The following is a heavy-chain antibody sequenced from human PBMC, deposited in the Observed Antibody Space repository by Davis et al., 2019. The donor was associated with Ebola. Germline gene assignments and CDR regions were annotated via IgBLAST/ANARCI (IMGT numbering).Heavy chain of an antibody. CDR1: GFTFSTYA. D-gene: IGHD3-22*01. Sequence: GESLKISCAASGFTFSTYAMGWVRQAPGKGLEWVSVISGDGADIAYAVSVRGRLTISRDNSNNTLYLQMNSLRDEDTAVYYCAREEYYYDSSDYPYYFAYWGQGTLVTVSS. J-gene: IGHJ4*02. CDR3: AREEYYYDSSDYPYYFAY. CDR2: ISGDGADI. V-gene: IGHV3-23*01.